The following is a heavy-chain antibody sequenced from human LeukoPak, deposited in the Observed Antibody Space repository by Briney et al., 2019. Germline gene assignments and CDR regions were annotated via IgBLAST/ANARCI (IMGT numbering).Heavy chain of an antibody. J-gene: IGHJ1*01. CDR3: AKDLPKITIFGALQH. V-gene: IGHV3-23*01. CDR2: ISASGDRT. CDR1: GFIFSSYV. D-gene: IGHD3-3*01. Sequence: TGGSLRLSCAASGFIFSSYVMSWVRQAPGKGLEWVSGISASGDRTYYAGSVKGRFTISRDNSKNTLYLQMNSLRAEDTAIYYCAKDLPKITIFGALQHWGQGTLVTVSS.